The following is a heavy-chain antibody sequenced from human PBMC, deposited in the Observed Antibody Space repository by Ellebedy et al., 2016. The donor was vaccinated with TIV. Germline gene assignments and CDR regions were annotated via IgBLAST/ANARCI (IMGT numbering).Heavy chain of an antibody. CDR1: GFTFSSHA. CDR2: ISGSGDSI. V-gene: IGHV3-23*01. CDR3: AKDISWGELHL. J-gene: IGHJ4*02. Sequence: GESLKISCAVSGFTFSSHAMSWVRQAPGKGLEWVSVISGSGDSIYYADSVKGRFTISRDNSKNTVDLQMNSLRAEDTALYHCAKDISWGELHLWGQGTLVTVSS. D-gene: IGHD1-26*01.